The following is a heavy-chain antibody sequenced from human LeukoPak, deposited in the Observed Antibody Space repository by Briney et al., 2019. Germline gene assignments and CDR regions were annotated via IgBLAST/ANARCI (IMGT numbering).Heavy chain of an antibody. CDR3: ARDRPAEKISVWFGGPPAGLDPFDI. CDR1: GASISSYD. V-gene: IGHV4-59*01. Sequence: SETLSLTCAVSGASISSYDWSWIRQPPGKGLEWIGGIYNSGRTNDNPSLKSRVTISKDTSKNQVSLNLRSVTAADTAVYYCARDRPAEKISVWFGGPPAGLDPFDIWGQGKMVVVSS. CDR2: IYNSGRT. D-gene: IGHD3-10*01. J-gene: IGHJ3*02.